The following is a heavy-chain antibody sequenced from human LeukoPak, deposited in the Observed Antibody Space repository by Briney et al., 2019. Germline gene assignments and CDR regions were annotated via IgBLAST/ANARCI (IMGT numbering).Heavy chain of an antibody. V-gene: IGHV4-4*09. J-gene: IGHJ6*03. Sequence: PSETLSLTCTVSGGSISSYYWSWIRQPPGKGLEWIGYIYTSGSTNYNPSLKSRVTISVDTSKNQFSLKLSSVTAADTAVYYCARLLRKYCSSTSCYTSPHYYYMDVWGKGTTVTVSS. CDR2: IYTSGST. CDR3: ARLLRKYCSSTSCYTSPHYYYMDV. CDR1: GGSISSYY. D-gene: IGHD2-2*02.